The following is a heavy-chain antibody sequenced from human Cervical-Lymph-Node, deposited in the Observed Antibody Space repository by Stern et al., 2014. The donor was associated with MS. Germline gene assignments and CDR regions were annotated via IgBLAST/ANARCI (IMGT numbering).Heavy chain of an antibody. J-gene: IGHJ6*02. Sequence: QITLKESGPTLVKPTQTLTLTCTFSGFSLSTLGAGVGWIRQPPGKALEWLGVIYWDDDERYSPSLKSMINITKDDSKNNVVPTMANMDPVDTATYYGAHNMVTFDEAYGLDVWGQGTTVTVSS. CDR2: IYWDDDE. CDR3: AHNMVTFDEAYGLDV. D-gene: IGHD2-21*02. V-gene: IGHV2-5*02. CDR1: GFSLSTLGAG.